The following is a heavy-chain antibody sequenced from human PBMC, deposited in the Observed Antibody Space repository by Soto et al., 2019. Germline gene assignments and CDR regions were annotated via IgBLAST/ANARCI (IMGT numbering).Heavy chain of an antibody. V-gene: IGHV4-39*01. Sequence: PSETLSLTCTVSSGSISGSSYYWGWIRQPPGKGLEWIGSIYYSGSTYYNPSLKSRVTISVDTSKNQLSLKLHSVTAADTAVYYCPIKYYYDSSGYQNFDHWGQGMSVTVSS. CDR3: PIKYYYDSSGYQNFDH. J-gene: IGHJ4*02. D-gene: IGHD3-22*01. CDR2: IYYSGST. CDR1: SGSISGSSYY.